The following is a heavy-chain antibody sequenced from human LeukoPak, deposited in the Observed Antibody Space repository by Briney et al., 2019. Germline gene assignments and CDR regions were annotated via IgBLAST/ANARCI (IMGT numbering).Heavy chain of an antibody. V-gene: IGHV3-20*04. CDR1: GFTSHDYC. CDR2: INCNGGNT. D-gene: IGHD6-13*01. J-gene: IGHJ4*02. Sequence: AGGSLRPSCAASGFTSHDYCMSWGRQAPEKGLGWVSGINCNGGNTDYADSVKGRFTISRDNSKSSLYLQMNSLRAEDTALYYCATSTWSIWSFAYWGQGTLVTVSS. CDR3: ATSTWSIWSFAY.